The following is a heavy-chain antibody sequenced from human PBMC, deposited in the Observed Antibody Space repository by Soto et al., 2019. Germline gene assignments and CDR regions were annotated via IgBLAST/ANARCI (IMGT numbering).Heavy chain of an antibody. V-gene: IGHV1-18*01. D-gene: IGHD2-8*01. CDR2: ISAYNGNT. Sequence: ASVKVSCKASGYTFTSYGISWVRQAPGQGLEWMGWISAYNGNTNYAQKIQGRVSMTIDTSTTTAYMELRSLTSDDTAVYYCAKNGQPPYYFYGLDVWGQGTKVTVSS. CDR3: AKNGQPPYYFYGLDV. J-gene: IGHJ6*02. CDR1: GYTFTSYG.